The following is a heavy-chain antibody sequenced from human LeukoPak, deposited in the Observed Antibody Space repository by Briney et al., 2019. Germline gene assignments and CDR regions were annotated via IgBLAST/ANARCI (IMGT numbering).Heavy chain of an antibody. Sequence: GGSLRLSCAASGFTFSGFWMSWVRQTPGKGLEWVASINHNGNVNYYVDSVKGRFTISRDNAKNSLYLQMSNLRAEDTAVYFCARGGGLDVWGQGATVTVSS. D-gene: IGHD3-16*01. V-gene: IGHV3-7*03. CDR1: GFTFSGFW. CDR3: ARGGGLDV. J-gene: IGHJ6*02. CDR2: INHNGNVN.